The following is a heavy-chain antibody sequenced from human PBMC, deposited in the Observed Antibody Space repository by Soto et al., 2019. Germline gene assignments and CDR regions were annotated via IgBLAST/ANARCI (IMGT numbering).Heavy chain of an antibody. CDR3: AHRVLRTVFGLVTTTAIYFDF. Sequence: QITLNESGPTVVRPTETLTLTCRFSGFSLTTSGVGVGWIRQSPGKAPEWLALIYWDDDKRYSASLKSRLTITKDTSKNQVVVTVYELDPTATATYYCAHRVLRTVFGLVTTTAIYFDFWGQGTPVAVSS. V-gene: IGHV2-5*02. CDR1: GFSLTTSGVG. D-gene: IGHD3-3*01. CDR2: IYWDDDK. J-gene: IGHJ4*02.